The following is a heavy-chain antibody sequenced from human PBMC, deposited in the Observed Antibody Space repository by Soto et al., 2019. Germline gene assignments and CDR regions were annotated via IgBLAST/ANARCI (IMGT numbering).Heavy chain of an antibody. J-gene: IGHJ4*02. V-gene: IGHV3-7*04. Sequence: EVQLVESGGGLVQPGGSLRLSCAASGFTFSSYWMSWVRQAPGKGLEWVANIKEDGSERYYVDSVKGRFTISRDNAKNSLYLQMNSLRAEDTAVYYWARGTGADKVDYWGQGTLVTVSS. CDR3: ARGTGADKVDY. CDR1: GFTFSSYW. D-gene: IGHD3-10*01. CDR2: IKEDGSER.